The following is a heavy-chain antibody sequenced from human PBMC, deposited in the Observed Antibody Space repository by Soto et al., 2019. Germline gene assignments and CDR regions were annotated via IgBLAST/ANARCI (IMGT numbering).Heavy chain of an antibody. CDR3: ARERRGSALNWFDP. D-gene: IGHD1-26*01. V-gene: IGHV3-21*01. CDR2: ISSSSSYI. CDR1: GFTFSSYS. J-gene: IGHJ5*02. Sequence: PGGSLRLSCAASGFTFSSYSMNWVRQAPGKGLEWVSSISSSSSYIYYGDSVKGRCTISRDNAKNSLYLQMNSLRAEDTAVYYCARERRGSALNWFDPWGQGTLVTVSS.